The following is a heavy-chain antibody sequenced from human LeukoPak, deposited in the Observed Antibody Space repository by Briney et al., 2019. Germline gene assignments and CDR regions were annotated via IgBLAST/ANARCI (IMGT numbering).Heavy chain of an antibody. CDR2: IKSKTDGGTT. Sequence: GGSLRLSCAASGFTFSSYSMNWVRQAPGKGLEWVGRIKSKTDGGTTDYAAPVKGRFTTSRDDSKNTLYLQMNSLKTEDTAVYYCTPILTITIFGVDLDYWGQGTLVTVSS. V-gene: IGHV3-15*01. D-gene: IGHD3-3*01. CDR1: GFTFSSYS. CDR3: TPILTITIFGVDLDY. J-gene: IGHJ4*02.